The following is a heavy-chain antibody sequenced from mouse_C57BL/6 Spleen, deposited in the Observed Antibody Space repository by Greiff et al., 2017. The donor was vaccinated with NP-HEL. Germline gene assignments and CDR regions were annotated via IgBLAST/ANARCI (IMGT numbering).Heavy chain of an antibody. J-gene: IGHJ2*01. V-gene: IGHV1-80*01. CDR1: GYAFSSYW. CDR2: IYPGDGDT. Sequence: QVQLQQSGAELVKPGASVKISCKASGYAFSSYWMNWVKQRPGKGLEWIGQIYPGDGDTNYNGKFKGKATLTADKSSSTAYMQLSSLTSEDSAVYFCARDYYSSSYFDYWGQGTTLTVSS. D-gene: IGHD1-1*01. CDR3: ARDYYSSSYFDY.